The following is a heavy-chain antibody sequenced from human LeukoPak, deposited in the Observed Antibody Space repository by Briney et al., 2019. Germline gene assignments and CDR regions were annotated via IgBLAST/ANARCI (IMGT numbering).Heavy chain of an antibody. Sequence: GASVKVSCKASGGTFSSYAISWVRQAPGQGLEWMGGIIPIFGTANYAQKFQGRVTITADESTSTAYMELSSLRSEDTAVYYCARDQDYYDSSGYSPRWGQGTLVTVSS. J-gene: IGHJ4*02. CDR1: GGTFSSYA. CDR3: ARDQDYYDSSGYSPR. CDR2: IIPIFGTA. V-gene: IGHV1-69*13. D-gene: IGHD3-22*01.